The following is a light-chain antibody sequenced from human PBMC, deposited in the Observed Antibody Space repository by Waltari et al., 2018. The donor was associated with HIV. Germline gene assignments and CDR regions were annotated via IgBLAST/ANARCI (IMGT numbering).Light chain of an antibody. CDR3: QVWDSRTVV. J-gene: IGLJ2*01. Sequence: YDLSQPLSVSVDLGQTARITCGGDKLGSKNEHWYQQKPGQAPVLVIYRSRNRPSGITDRISASKAGSMVTLIISRVQIEDEADYFCQVWDSRTVVFGGGTTLTVL. V-gene: IGLV3-9*01. CDR2: RSR. CDR1: KLGSKN.